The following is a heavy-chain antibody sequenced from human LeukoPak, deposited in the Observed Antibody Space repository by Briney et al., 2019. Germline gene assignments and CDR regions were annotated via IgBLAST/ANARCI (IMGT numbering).Heavy chain of an antibody. CDR2: INAGSGNT. J-gene: IGHJ4*02. D-gene: IGHD6-6*01. CDR3: ARASVSSSFVYWESAYFDY. V-gene: IGHV1-3*01. CDR1: GYTFTNYA. Sequence: ASVKVSCKASGYTFTNYAIHRVRQAPGQRLEWMGWINAGSGNTKYSQNFQDRVTTTRDTSASIAYMELRSLRSEDTAVYYCARASVSSSFVYWESAYFDYWGQGTLVTVSS.